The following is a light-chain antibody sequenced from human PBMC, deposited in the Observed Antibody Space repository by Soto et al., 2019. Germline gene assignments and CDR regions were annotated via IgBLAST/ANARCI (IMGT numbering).Light chain of an antibody. CDR1: QSVSSSF. CDR2: GAS. CDR3: HQYGSSRRT. Sequence: EIVLTQSPGTLSLSPGERATLSCRASQSVSSSFLAWYQQKPGQAPRLLIYGASSRATGISDRFSGSGSGTDFTLTISRLEPEDFAVYYCHQYGSSRRTFGQGTQVEIK. J-gene: IGKJ1*01. V-gene: IGKV3-20*01.